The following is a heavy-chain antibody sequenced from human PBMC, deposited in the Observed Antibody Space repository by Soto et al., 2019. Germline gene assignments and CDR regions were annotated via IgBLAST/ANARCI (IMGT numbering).Heavy chain of an antibody. CDR3: ARERSAAGTGWFDP. CDR2: MNPNSGNT. J-gene: IGHJ5*02. V-gene: IGHV1-8*01. Sequence: QVQLVQSGAEVKKPGASVKVSGKASGYTFTSYDINWVRQATGQGLEWMGWMNPNSGNTGYAQKFQGRVTMTRNNSISTAYMELSSLRSEDTAVYYCARERSAAGTGWFDPWGQGTLVTVSS. D-gene: IGHD6-13*01. CDR1: GYTFTSYD.